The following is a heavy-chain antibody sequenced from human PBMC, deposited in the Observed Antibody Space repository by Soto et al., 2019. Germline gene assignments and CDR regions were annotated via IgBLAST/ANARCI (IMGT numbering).Heavy chain of an antibody. Sequence: QVQLQESGPGLVKPSETLSLTCTVSGGSISSYHWSWIRQPPGKGLEWIGYISDSGSTNYNPALKSRVTISLDTSKNQFALKVSSVTAADTGVYYCASGSTTVLDYWGQGTLVTVSS. J-gene: IGHJ4*02. CDR2: ISDSGST. CDR1: GGSISSYH. V-gene: IGHV4-59*08. D-gene: IGHD3-10*01. CDR3: ASGSTTVLDY.